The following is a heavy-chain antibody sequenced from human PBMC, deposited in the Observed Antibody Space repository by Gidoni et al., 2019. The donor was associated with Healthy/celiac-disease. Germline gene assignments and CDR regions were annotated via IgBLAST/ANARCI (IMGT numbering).Heavy chain of an antibody. D-gene: IGHD3-3*01. Sequence: EVQLVESGGGLVKPGRSLRLSCTASGFTFGDYAMSWFRQAPGKGLEWVGFIRSKVYGGTTEYAASVKGRFTFSRDDSKSIAYLQMNSLKTEDTAVYYCTRVGGSKFLEYQGIFYWGQGTLVTVSS. CDR3: TRVGGSKFLEYQGIFY. J-gene: IGHJ4*02. CDR1: GFTFGDYA. V-gene: IGHV3-49*05. CDR2: IRSKVYGGTT.